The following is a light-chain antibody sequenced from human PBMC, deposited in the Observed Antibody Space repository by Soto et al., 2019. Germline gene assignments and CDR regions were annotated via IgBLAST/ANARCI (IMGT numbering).Light chain of an antibody. CDR3: QQYYSYPRT. CDR2: AAS. Sequence: AIRMTQSPSSFSASTGDRVTITCRASQGISSYLAWYQQKPGKAPKLLIYAASTLQSGVQSRFSGSGSGTDFTLTIRCLQSEEFATYYCQQYYSYPRTVGQGTKVDIK. J-gene: IGKJ1*01. CDR1: QGISSY. V-gene: IGKV1-8*01.